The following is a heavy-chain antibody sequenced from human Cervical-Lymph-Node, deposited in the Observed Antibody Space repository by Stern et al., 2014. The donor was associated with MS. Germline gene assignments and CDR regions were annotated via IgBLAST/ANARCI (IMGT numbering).Heavy chain of an antibody. CDR2: IFWDDAT. Sequence: QVTLKESGPTLLKPTETLTLTCTFSGFSLSTYGMKVGWIRQPPGKALEWLAIIFWDDATRYSPSLQSRRTVSKGPSENQVVLRLSNLDAADTGTYYCARRREGYKMFDFWGQGTLVTVAS. J-gene: IGHJ4*02. V-gene: IGHV2-5*02. CDR1: GFSLSTYGMK. CDR3: ARRREGYKMFDF. D-gene: IGHD5-24*01.